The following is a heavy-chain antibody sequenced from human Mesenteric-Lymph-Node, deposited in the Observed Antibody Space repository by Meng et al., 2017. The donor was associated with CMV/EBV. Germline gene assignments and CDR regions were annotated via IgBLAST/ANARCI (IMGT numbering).Heavy chain of an antibody. Sequence: LSCAACGLTFAYYWMSWVRQAPGKRLEWVANINEDGSEKNYVDSVKGRFTISRDNAKSSLYLEMNSLRAEDTAVFYCARDRGALGYWGQGILVTVSS. CDR2: INEDGSEK. J-gene: IGHJ4*02. V-gene: IGHV3-7*04. CDR1: GLTFAYYW. CDR3: ARDRGALGY. D-gene: IGHD4/OR15-4a*01.